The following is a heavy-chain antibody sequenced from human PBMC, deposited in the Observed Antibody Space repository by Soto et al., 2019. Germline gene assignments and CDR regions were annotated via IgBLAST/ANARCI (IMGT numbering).Heavy chain of an antibody. Sequence: SETLSLTCTVSGGSISSYYWSWIRQPPGKGLEWIGYIYYSGSTNYNPSLKSRVTISVDTSKNQFSLKLSSVTAADTAVYYCARVGPMDYGVEYWGQGTLVTVSS. J-gene: IGHJ4*02. CDR3: ARVGPMDYGVEY. CDR1: GGSISSYY. CDR2: IYYSGST. D-gene: IGHD4-17*01. V-gene: IGHV4-59*01.